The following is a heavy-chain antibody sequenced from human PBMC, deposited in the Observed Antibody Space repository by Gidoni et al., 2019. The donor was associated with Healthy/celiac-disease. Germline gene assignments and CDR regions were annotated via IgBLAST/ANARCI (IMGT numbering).Heavy chain of an antibody. CDR3: ARGNPGVVVTAILDVVD. CDR1: GYTVTSYS. D-gene: IGHD2-21*02. J-gene: IGHJ4*02. CDR2: ITPSGGST. V-gene: IGHV1-46*01. Sequence: QVQLVQSGAEVKKPGASVKVSCKESGYTVTSYSMHWVRQAPGQGLEWMGIITPSGGSTSYAQKFQGRVTMTRDTSTSTVYMELSSLRSEGTAVYYCARGNPGVVVTAILDVVDWGQGTLVTVSS.